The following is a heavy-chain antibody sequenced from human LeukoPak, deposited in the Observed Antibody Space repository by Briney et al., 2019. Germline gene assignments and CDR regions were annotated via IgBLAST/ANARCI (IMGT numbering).Heavy chain of an antibody. D-gene: IGHD3-3*01. Sequence: SETLSLTCAVYGGAFSGYSWSWIRQPPGKGLEWIGEIDPNGTTNYNPSLKSRVIVSVDTSKNQFSLNLNSVTAADTALYYCARDGPYYDFWSGYSDSYYYYYYMGVWGKGTTVTVSS. V-gene: IGHV4-34*01. CDR2: IDPNGTT. J-gene: IGHJ6*03. CDR3: ARDGPYYDFWSGYSDSYYYYYYMGV. CDR1: GGAFSGYS.